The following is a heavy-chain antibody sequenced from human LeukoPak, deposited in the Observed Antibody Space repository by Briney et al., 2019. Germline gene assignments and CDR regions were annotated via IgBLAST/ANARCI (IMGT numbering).Heavy chain of an antibody. J-gene: IGHJ2*01. D-gene: IGHD6-13*01. CDR1: GGSFSGYY. V-gene: IGHV4-59*10. CDR3: ARVSSSWYQDWYFDL. Sequence: SETLSLTCAVYGGSFSGYYWSWLRQPAGKGLEWIGRIYTSESPTYNPSLKSRVTMSLDTSKNQFSLKLSSVTAADTAVYYCARVSSSWYQDWYFDLWGRGTLVTVSS. CDR2: IYTSESP.